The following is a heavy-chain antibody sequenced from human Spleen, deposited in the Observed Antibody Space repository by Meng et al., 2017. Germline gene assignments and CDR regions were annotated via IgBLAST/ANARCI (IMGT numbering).Heavy chain of an antibody. J-gene: IGHJ4*02. V-gene: IGHV4-4*02. D-gene: IGHD2-8*01. Sequence: SETLSLTCAVSGGSISSSNWWTWVRQPPGKGLEWIGEIDHSGSTNYNPSLKSRVTISVDTSKNQFSLKLSSVTAADTAVYYCARILMGVGNWGQGTLVTVSS. CDR2: IDHSGST. CDR3: ARILMGVGN. CDR1: GGSISSSNW.